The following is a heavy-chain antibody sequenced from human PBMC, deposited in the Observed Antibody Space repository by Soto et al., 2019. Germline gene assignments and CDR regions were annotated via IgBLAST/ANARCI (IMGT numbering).Heavy chain of an antibody. D-gene: IGHD1-1*01. Sequence: QLQLQESGPGLVKPSETLSLTCTVSGGSINNNDYSWGWIRQPPGKGLEWIGTIYYSGSTYYNPSLKSRVTISVDTSKNQFSLKLTSVTAADTAVYYCARHVDTSWNIYYYYGMDVWGQGTTVTVSS. V-gene: IGHV4-39*01. CDR2: IYYSGST. CDR3: ARHVDTSWNIYYYYGMDV. J-gene: IGHJ6*02. CDR1: GGSINNNDYS.